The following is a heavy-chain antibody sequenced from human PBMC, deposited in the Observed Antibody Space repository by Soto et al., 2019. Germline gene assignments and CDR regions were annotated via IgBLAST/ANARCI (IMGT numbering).Heavy chain of an antibody. J-gene: IGHJ6*02. Sequence: GGSLRLSCAASGFTFSSYAMHWVRQAPGKGLEWVAVISYDGSNKYYADSVKGRFTISRDNSKNTLYLQMNSLRAEDTAVYYCAGEGCRSNSDNKDYYYGMDVWGQGTMVTVSS. CDR2: ISYDGSNK. V-gene: IGHV3-30-3*01. CDR3: AGEGCRSNSDNKDYYYGMDV. CDR1: GFTFSSYA. D-gene: IGHD2-2*01.